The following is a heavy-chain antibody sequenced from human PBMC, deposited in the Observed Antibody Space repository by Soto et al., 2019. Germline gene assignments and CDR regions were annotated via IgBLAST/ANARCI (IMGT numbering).Heavy chain of an antibody. Sequence: SETLSLTCTVSGVSISNSSYYWGWIRRPPGKGLEWIGTIYYSGITYYNPSLKSRVTISVDTSKNQFSLKLTSVTAADTAVYYCARHGSNWGQGTLVTSPQ. V-gene: IGHV4-39*01. CDR2: IYYSGIT. CDR1: GVSISNSSYY. CDR3: ARHGSN. J-gene: IGHJ4*02.